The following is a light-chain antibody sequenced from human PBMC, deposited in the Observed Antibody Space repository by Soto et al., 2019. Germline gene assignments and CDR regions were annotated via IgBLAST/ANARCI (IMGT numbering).Light chain of an antibody. V-gene: IGLV4-69*01. CDR3: LTWGTGIGV. CDR2: FNSAGSH. Sequence: QLVLTQSPSASASLGASVKLTCTLSSGHSSYAITWHQQQPEKGPRYLMYFNSAGSHIKGDGIPDRFSGSSSGAERYLTISSLHSEDEADYYCLTWGTGIGVFGGGTKLTVL. CDR1: SGHSSYA. J-gene: IGLJ3*02.